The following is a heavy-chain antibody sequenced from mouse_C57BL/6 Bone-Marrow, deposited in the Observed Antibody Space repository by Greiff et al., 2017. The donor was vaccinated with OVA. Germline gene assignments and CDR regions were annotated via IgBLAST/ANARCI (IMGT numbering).Heavy chain of an antibody. J-gene: IGHJ1*03. CDR2: IDPSDSYT. D-gene: IGHD1-1*01. V-gene: IGHV1-69*01. CDR3: ARNYYGSQVPHWYFDV. CDR1: GYTFTSYW. Sequence: QVQLKQPGAELVMPGASVKLSCKASGYTFTSYWMHWVKQRPGQGLEWIGEIDPSDSYTNYNQKFKGKSTLTVDKSSSTAYMQLSSLTSEDSAVYYCARNYYGSQVPHWYFDVWGTGTTVTVSS.